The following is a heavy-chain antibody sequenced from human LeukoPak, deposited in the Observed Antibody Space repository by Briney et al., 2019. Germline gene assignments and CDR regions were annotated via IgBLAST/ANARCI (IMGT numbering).Heavy chain of an antibody. J-gene: IGHJ4*02. CDR1: GGSISSSSYY. Sequence: PSETLSLTCTVSGGSISSSSYYWGWIRQPPGKGLEWIGSIYYSGSTYYNPSLKSRVTISVDTSKNQFSLKLSSVTAADTAVYYCARGGEYSSSWYDYWGQGTLVTVSS. CDR3: ARGGEYSSSWYDY. D-gene: IGHD6-13*01. V-gene: IGHV4-39*07. CDR2: IYYSGST.